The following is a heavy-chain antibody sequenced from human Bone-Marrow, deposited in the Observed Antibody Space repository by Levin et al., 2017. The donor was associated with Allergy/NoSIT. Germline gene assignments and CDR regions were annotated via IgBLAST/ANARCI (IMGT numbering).Heavy chain of an antibody. CDR3: ARAVTYYNFGRGYLPFDS. Sequence: GSGPTLVKPTQTLTLTCTFSGFSLSTTGVGVGWIRQPPGKALEWLAIIYWDDDKRYSPSLKSRLTIAKDTSKNQVVLTMTNMDPVDTATYYCARAVTYYNFGRGYLPFDSWGQGTLVTVSS. D-gene: IGHD3-3*01. V-gene: IGHV2-5*02. CDR1: GFSLSTTGVG. J-gene: IGHJ4*02. CDR2: IYWDDDK.